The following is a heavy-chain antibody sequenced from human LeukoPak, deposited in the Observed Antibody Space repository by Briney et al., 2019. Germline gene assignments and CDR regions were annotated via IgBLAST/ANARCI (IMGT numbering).Heavy chain of an antibody. J-gene: IGHJ6*03. CDR3: ARGPDYSDYYYSYYMDV. CDR1: GGSFSDYS. CDR2: INHSGST. Sequence: SETLTLTCAVYGGSFSDYSWTWIRQPPGKGLEWIGEINHSGSTNYNPSLKSRVTISLDTSKNHFSLKLTSVTAADTAVYFCARGPDYSDYYYSYYMDVWGKGTTVTVSS. D-gene: IGHD4-11*01. V-gene: IGHV4-34*01.